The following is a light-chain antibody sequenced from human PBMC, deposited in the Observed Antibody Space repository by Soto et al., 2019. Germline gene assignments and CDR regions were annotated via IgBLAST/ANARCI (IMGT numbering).Light chain of an antibody. CDR3: QQYDNLPLT. Sequence: EIVMTQSPATLSVSPGERATLSCRASQSVRTNLAWYQHKPGQSPRLLIYGASNRATGFPARFSGSGSGTEFTLTIHGLQSEDFAVYYCQQYDNLPLTFGPGTKVDIK. CDR1: QSVRTN. V-gene: IGKV3-15*01. J-gene: IGKJ3*01. CDR2: GAS.